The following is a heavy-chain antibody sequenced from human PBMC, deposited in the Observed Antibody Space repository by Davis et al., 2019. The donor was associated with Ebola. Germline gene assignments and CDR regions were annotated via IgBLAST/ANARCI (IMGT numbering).Heavy chain of an antibody. Sequence: GESLKISCAASGFTFSSYTMNWVRQAPGKGLEWVSTISDGGRNTHYADSVKGRFTISRDDSKNTLYMEMNSLRVEDTAVYYCLGDPNWAFGYWGQGTLVTVSS. CDR3: LGDPNWAFGY. CDR2: ISDGGRNT. CDR1: GFTFSSYT. D-gene: IGHD7-27*01. V-gene: IGHV3-23*01. J-gene: IGHJ4*02.